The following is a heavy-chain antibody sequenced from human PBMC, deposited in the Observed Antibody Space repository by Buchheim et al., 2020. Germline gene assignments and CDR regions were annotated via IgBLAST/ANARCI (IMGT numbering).Heavy chain of an antibody. CDR1: GGSISSSNW. V-gene: IGHV4-4*02. D-gene: IGHD2-15*01. CDR3: AREAWRGYCSGGSCYFDY. CDR2: IYHRGST. Sequence: QVQLQESGPGLVKPSGTLSLTCAVSGGSISSSNWWSWVRQPPGKGVEWIGEIYHRGSTNYNPSLKTRVTISVDKSKKQFSLTLSSVTAADTAVYYCAREAWRGYCSGGSCYFDYWGQGTL. J-gene: IGHJ4*02.